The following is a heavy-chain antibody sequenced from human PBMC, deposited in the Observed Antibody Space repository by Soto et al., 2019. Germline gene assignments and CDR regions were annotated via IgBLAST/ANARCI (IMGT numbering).Heavy chain of an antibody. CDR3: SKGMYYSDSSGYRLCDY. Sequence: GGSLILSCAASGFTFRNYAMNWVRQAAGKGLEWVSGISVSGGSTYYADSVKGRVTVSRDNSKNTVYLQMNSLRAEDTAVYFCSKGMYYSDSSGYRLCDYWVQGTLVTVAA. D-gene: IGHD3-22*01. V-gene: IGHV3-23*01. CDR1: GFTFRNYA. J-gene: IGHJ4*02. CDR2: ISVSGGST.